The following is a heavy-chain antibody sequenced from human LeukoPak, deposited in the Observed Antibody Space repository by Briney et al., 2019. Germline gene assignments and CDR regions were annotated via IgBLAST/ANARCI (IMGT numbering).Heavy chain of an antibody. Sequence: GGSLRLSCAASGFTFSSYAMHWVRQAPGKGLEWVAIISYDGSYKYYADSVKGRFTISRDNSKNTLYLQVNSLRAEDTAVYYCAKDTVKVTTIRRVPHYMDVWGKGTTVTISS. CDR3: AKDTVKVTTIRRVPHYMDV. D-gene: IGHD5-12*01. J-gene: IGHJ6*03. CDR1: GFTFSSYA. CDR2: ISYDGSYK. V-gene: IGHV3-30*04.